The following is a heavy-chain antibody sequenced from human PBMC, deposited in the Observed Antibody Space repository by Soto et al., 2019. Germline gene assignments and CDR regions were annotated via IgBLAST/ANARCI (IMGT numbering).Heavy chain of an antibody. CDR2: ISYDGGNQ. CDR1: GFAFSTSD. J-gene: IGHJ4*02. D-gene: IGHD4-17*01. CDR3: ANNLGDPGDV. Sequence: QVRLVESGGGVVLPGRPLRLSCAASGFAFSTSDIHWVRQAPGKGLEWVALISYDGGNQYYADSVKGRFTISGENSKSTFYLQMNSLTTEDTAFYYCANNLGDPGDVWGQRTLVTVSS. V-gene: IGHV3-30*18.